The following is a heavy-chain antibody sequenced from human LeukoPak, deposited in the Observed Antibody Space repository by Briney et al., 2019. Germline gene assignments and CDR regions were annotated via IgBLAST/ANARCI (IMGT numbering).Heavy chain of an antibody. J-gene: IGHJ4*02. Sequence: ASVKVSCKASGYTFTGYYMHWVRQAPGQGLEWMGWINPNSGGTNYAQKFQSRVTITRDTSISTAYMELSRLRSDDTAVYYCARPIWFGETRFDYWGQGTLVTVSS. V-gene: IGHV1-2*02. D-gene: IGHD3-10*01. CDR1: GYTFTGYY. CDR2: INPNSGGT. CDR3: ARPIWFGETRFDY.